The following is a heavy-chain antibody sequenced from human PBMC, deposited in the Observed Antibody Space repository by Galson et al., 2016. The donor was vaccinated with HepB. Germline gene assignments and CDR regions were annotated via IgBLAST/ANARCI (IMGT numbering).Heavy chain of an antibody. Sequence: SLRLSCAASGFTFSTYGMDWVRQAPGKGLEWVAVISFDGSYKYYADSVKGRFTISRDNSKNTLYLQMNSLRAEDTAVYYCARGWFGEYGMDVWGQGTTVTVSS. D-gene: IGHD3-10*01. CDR1: GFTFSTYG. CDR2: ISFDGSYK. CDR3: ARGWFGEYGMDV. J-gene: IGHJ6*02. V-gene: IGHV3-30*03.